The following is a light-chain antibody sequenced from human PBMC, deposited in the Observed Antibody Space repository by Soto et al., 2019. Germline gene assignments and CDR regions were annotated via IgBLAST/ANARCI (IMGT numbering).Light chain of an antibody. J-gene: IGLJ1*01. CDR2: DVS. V-gene: IGLV2-14*01. Sequence: QSALTQPASVSGSPGQSITISCTGTSSDVGGYNSVSWYQQHPGKAPKLMIYDVSKRPSGVSNRFSGSKSGNTASLTISGLQAEDEADYYCNSYTSSSTLYVFGAGTKVTVL. CDR1: SSDVGGYNS. CDR3: NSYTSSSTLYV.